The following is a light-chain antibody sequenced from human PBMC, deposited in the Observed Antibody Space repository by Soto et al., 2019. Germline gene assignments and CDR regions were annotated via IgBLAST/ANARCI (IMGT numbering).Light chain of an antibody. V-gene: IGKV1-13*02. J-gene: IGKJ4*01. Sequence: IQMTQSRSSLSASVGGRVTITCRASQSISSYLNWYQQKPGKAPTLLIYDVSRLETGVPSRFSGSGYGTDFTLTISSLQPEDFATYYCQQLTSYPLTFGGGTKVDIK. CDR3: QQLTSYPLT. CDR2: DVS. CDR1: QSISSY.